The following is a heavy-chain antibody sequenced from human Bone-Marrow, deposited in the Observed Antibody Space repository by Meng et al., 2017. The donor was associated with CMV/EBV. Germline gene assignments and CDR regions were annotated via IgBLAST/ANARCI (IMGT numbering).Heavy chain of an antibody. J-gene: IGHJ5*02. CDR2: IKQDGSEK. CDR1: GFTFSSYW. D-gene: IGHD3-10*01. Sequence: GESLKISCAASGFTFSSYWMSWVRQAPGKGLEWVANIKQDGSEKYYVDSVKGRFTITRDNAKNSLSLQMNSLRAEDTAVYYCARGDHYGSGSYRGASGFDPWGQGTLVTVSS. V-gene: IGHV3-7*01. CDR3: ARGDHYGSGSYRGASGFDP.